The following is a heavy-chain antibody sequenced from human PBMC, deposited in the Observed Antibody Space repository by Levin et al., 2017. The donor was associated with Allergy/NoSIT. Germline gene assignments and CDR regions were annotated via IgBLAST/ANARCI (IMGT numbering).Heavy chain of an antibody. CDR3: ARDSAGALNWFDP. CDR1: GFTFSSYS. CDR2: ISSSSSYI. Sequence: PGGSLRLSCAASGFTFSSYSMNWVRQAPGKGLEWVSSISSSSSYIYYADSVKGRFTISRDNAKNSLYLQMNSLRAEDTAVYYCARDSAGALNWFDPWGQGTLVTVSS. J-gene: IGHJ5*02. V-gene: IGHV3-21*01.